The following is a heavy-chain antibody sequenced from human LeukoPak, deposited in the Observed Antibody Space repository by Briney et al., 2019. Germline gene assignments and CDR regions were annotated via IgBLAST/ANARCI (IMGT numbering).Heavy chain of an antibody. CDR1: GYTFTGYY. V-gene: IGHV1-2*02. D-gene: IGHD6-13*01. J-gene: IGHJ4*02. CDR3: ARAVRIAAAGQRLHDY. Sequence: GASVKVSCNASGYTFTGYYMHWVRQAPGQGLEWMGWMNPNSGGTNYAQKFQGRVTMTRDTSISTAYMELSRLRSDDTAVYYCARAVRIAAAGQRLHDYWGQGTLVTVSS. CDR2: MNPNSGGT.